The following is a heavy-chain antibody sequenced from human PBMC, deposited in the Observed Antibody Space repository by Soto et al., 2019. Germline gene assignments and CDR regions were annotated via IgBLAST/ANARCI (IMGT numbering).Heavy chain of an antibody. J-gene: IGHJ5*02. D-gene: IGHD3-3*01. CDR3: ANQRYYDFWSGYYEDWFDP. V-gene: IGHV3-23*01. CDR1: GFTFSNYA. Sequence: EVQLLESGGGLVQPGGSLRLSCAASGFTFSNYAMSWVRQAPGKGLEWVSAISGSGGSTSYADSVKGRFTISRDNSKNTLYLQMNSLRADDTAIYYCANQRYYDFWSGYYEDWFDPWGQGTLVTVSS. CDR2: ISGSGGST.